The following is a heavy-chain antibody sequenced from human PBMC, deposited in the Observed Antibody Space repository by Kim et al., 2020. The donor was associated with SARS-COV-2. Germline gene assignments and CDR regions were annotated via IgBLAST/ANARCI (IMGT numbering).Heavy chain of an antibody. V-gene: IGHV1-3*01. D-gene: IGHD6-13*01. J-gene: IGHJ4*02. CDR2: NT. CDR3: ARQQQLVPLD. Sequence: NTKSSPQFQGRVTITRDTSASTAYMELSSLRSEDTAVYYCARQQQLVPLDWGQGTLVTVSS.